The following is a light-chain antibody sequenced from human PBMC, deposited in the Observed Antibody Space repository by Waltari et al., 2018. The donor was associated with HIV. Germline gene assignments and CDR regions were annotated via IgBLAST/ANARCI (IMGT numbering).Light chain of an antibody. J-gene: IGKJ5*01. CDR3: QQYENWPPIT. V-gene: IGKV3-15*01. Sequence: IVMTQSPPTLSVSAGERVTLSCRASQSVNYNLAWYQQKPGQAPRLLIYCASGRAAGIPARFSGSGSGTEFTLTISSLQSEDFAVYYCQQYENWPPITFGQGTRLEIK. CDR2: CAS. CDR1: QSVNYN.